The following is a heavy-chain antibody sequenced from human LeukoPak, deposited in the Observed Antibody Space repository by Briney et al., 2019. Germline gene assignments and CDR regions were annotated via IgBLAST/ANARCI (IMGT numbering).Heavy chain of an antibody. J-gene: IGHJ4*02. V-gene: IGHV4-34*01. CDR1: GGSFSGYY. Sequence: SETLSLTCAFYGGSFSGYYWSWIRQPPGKGLEWIGEINHSGSTNYNPSLKSRVTISVETSKNQFSLKLSSVTAADTAVYYCARGVRYYDFWSGYPEFDYWGQGTLVTVSS. CDR2: INHSGST. D-gene: IGHD3-3*01. CDR3: ARGVRYYDFWSGYPEFDY.